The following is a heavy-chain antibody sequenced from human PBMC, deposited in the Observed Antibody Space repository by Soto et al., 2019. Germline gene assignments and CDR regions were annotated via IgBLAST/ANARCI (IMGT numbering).Heavy chain of an antibody. CDR3: AKDLIYGYNSGRPFDA. V-gene: IGHV3-23*01. D-gene: IGHD6-19*01. CDR1: GFTFSSYA. Sequence: GGSLRLSCAASGFTFSSYAMSWVRQAPGKGLEWVSAISGSGGSTYYADSVKGRFTISRDNSKNTLYLQMNSLRAEDTAVYYCAKDLIYGYNSGRPFDAWGQGTPVTVSS. J-gene: IGHJ4*02. CDR2: ISGSGGST.